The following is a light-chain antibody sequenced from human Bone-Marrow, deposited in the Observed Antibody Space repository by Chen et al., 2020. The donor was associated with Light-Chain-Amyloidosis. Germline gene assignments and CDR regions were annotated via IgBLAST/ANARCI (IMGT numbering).Light chain of an antibody. Sequence: QSALTQPASVSGSPGQSITISCTGTSSDVGGDNHVSWYQQHPDKAPKLMIYEVTNRPSWVPGRFSVSKSDNTASLTISGLQTADEADYFCSSYTITNTLVFGSGTRVTVL. CDR1: SSDVGGDNH. CDR3: SSYTITNTLV. CDR2: EVT. V-gene: IGLV2-14*01. J-gene: IGLJ1*01.